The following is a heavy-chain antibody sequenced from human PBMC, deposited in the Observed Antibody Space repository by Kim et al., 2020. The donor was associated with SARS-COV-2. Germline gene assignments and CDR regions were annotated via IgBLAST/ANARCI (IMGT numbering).Heavy chain of an antibody. D-gene: IGHD7-27*01. CDR3: ARDSSELGLATGYFDL. V-gene: IGHV4-30-2*01. Sequence: LKRRVTISVDRAKNQFSLKLSSVTAADTAVYYCARDSSELGLATGYFDLWGRGTLVTVSS. J-gene: IGHJ2*01.